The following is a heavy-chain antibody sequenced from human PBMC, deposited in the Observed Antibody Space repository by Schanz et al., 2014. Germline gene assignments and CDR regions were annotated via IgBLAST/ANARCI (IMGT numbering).Heavy chain of an antibody. CDR3: ARCPHYRELIPRSERPTTANL. Sequence: EVQLVESGGGLVQPGGSLIISCSASGFTFSDYALHWVRQAPGKGLEYVLAITSDGGGTYYADSVKGRFIISRDTSRNMLILQLSSLTSDHTAVYYCARCPHYRELIPRSERPTTANLCGQGALVTVLS. CDR2: ITSDGGGT. D-gene: IGHD1-26*01. CDR1: GFTFSDYA. V-gene: IGHV3-64D*06. J-gene: IGHJ4*02.